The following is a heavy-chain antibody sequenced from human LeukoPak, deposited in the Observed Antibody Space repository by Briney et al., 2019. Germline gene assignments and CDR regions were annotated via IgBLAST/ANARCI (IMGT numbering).Heavy chain of an antibody. Sequence: GGSLRLSCAASGFTFSNAWMSWVRQAPGKGLEWVGRIKSKTDGGTTDYAARVKGRFTISRDDSKNTLYLQMNSLKTEDTAVYYCTTDLHYYDSPSDAFDIWGQGTMVTVSS. CDR1: GFTFSNAW. J-gene: IGHJ3*02. V-gene: IGHV3-15*01. D-gene: IGHD3-22*01. CDR2: IKSKTDGGTT. CDR3: TTDLHYYDSPSDAFDI.